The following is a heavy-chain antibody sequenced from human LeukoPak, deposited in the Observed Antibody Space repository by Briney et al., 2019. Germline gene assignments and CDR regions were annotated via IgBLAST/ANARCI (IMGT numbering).Heavy chain of an antibody. Sequence: ASVKVSCKASGYTFTGYYMHWLRQAPGQGLEWMGWINPNSGGTNYAQKFQGRVTMTRDTSISTAYMELSRLRSDDTAVYYCARGLDKWELLSYWGQGTLVTVSS. CDR1: GYTFTGYY. J-gene: IGHJ4*02. CDR2: INPNSGGT. CDR3: ARGLDKWELLSY. V-gene: IGHV1-2*02. D-gene: IGHD1-26*01.